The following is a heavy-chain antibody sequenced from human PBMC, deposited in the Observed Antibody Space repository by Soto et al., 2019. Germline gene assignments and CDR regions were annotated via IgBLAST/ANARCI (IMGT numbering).Heavy chain of an antibody. CDR2: ISGSGGST. V-gene: IGHV3-23*01. D-gene: IGHD3-3*01. CDR3: ASPITIFGVTPFLKSFDY. J-gene: IGHJ4*02. Sequence: GGSLRLSCAASGFTFSSYAMSWVRQAPGKGLEWVSAISGSGGSTYYADSVKGRFTISRDNSKNTLYLQMNSLRAEDTAVYYCASPITIFGVTPFLKSFDYWGQGTLVTVSS. CDR1: GFTFSSYA.